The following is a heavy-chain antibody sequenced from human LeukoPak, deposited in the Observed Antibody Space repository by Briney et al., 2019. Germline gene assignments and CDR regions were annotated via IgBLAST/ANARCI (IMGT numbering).Heavy chain of an antibody. CDR2: IYYSGST. J-gene: IGHJ6*02. CDR3: ARAMGWGYEDYYYYYGMDV. CDR1: GGSISSYY. V-gene: IGHV4-59*01. D-gene: IGHD5-12*01. Sequence: SETLSLTCTVSGGSISSYYWNWIRQPPGKGLEWIGYIYYSGSTNYNPSLKSRVTISVDTSKNQFSLKLSSVTAADTAVYYCARAMGWGYEDYYYYYGMDVWGQGTTVTVSS.